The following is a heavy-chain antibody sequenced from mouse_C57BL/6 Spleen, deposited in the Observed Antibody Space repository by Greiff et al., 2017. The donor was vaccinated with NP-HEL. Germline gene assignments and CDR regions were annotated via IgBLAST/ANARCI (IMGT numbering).Heavy chain of an antibody. D-gene: IGHD3-1*01. CDR3: KRKAHGGYAMDY. V-gene: IGHV1-15*01. CDR1: GYTFTDYE. J-gene: IGHJ4*01. Sequence: QVQLQQSGAELVRPGASVTLSCKASGYTFTDYEMHWVKQTPVHGLEWIGAIDPETGGTAYNQKFKGKAILTADKSSSTAYMELRSLTSEDAAVYYCKRKAHGGYAMDYWGQGTSVTVSS. CDR2: IDPETGGT.